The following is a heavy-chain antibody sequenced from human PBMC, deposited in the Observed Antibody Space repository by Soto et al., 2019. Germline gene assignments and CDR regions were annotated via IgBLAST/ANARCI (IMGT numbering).Heavy chain of an antibody. Sequence: EVQLVESGGGLVEPGGSLRLSCAASGFAFSDSWMNWVRQGPGKGLEWVGRIKSKGDGGTVDYSAPVKGRFSISRDDSKSAVYLQMSSLKTEDTGVYFCSTSTKALTAYYYPHGMDVWGQGTTVTVSS. D-gene: IGHD1-1*01. J-gene: IGHJ6*02. V-gene: IGHV3-15*07. CDR3: STSTKALTAYYYPHGMDV. CDR2: IKSKGDGGTV. CDR1: GFAFSDSW.